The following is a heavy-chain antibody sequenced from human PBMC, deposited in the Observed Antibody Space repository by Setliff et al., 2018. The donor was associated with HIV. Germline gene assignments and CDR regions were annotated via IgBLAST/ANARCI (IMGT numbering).Heavy chain of an antibody. D-gene: IGHD6-13*01. CDR3: AKEARGIPTTGTGY. Sequence: SETLSLTCTVSGGSISSSSYYWCWIRQPPGKGLEWIGTIYYTGSTYYNPSLKSRVTISVDTSKNQFSLKLSSVTAADTAVYYCAKEARGIPTTGTGYWGQGALVTVSS. J-gene: IGHJ4*02. CDR1: GGSISSSSYY. V-gene: IGHV4-39*02. CDR2: IYYTGST.